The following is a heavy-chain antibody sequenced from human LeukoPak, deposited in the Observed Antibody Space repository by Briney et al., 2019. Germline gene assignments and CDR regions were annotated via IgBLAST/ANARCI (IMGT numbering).Heavy chain of an antibody. J-gene: IGHJ4*02. D-gene: IGHD3-3*01. Sequence: PSETLSLTCTVSGGSISSSNYYWGWIRQPPGKGLEWIGSIYYSGTTYYNPSLKSPVTISVDTSKNQFSLKLSSVTAADAAVYYCAKLGGYDFWNGYYFDYWGQGTLVTVSS. CDR3: AKLGGYDFWNGYYFDY. CDR1: GGSISSSNYY. V-gene: IGHV4-39*01. CDR2: IYYSGTT.